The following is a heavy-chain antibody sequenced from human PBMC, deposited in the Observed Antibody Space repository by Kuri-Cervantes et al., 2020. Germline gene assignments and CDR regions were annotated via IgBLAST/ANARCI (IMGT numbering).Heavy chain of an antibody. CDR1: GGSISSYY. J-gene: IGHJ6*03. D-gene: IGHD6-6*01. V-gene: IGHV4-59*01. CDR2: IYYSGST. CDR3: AAGGIAARYYYYYMDV. Sequence: GSLSLTCTVSGGSISSYYWSWIRQPPGKGLEWIGYIYYSGSTNYNPSLKSRVTISVDTSKNQFSLKLSSVTAADTAVYYCAAGGIAARYYYYYMDVWGKGTTVTVSS.